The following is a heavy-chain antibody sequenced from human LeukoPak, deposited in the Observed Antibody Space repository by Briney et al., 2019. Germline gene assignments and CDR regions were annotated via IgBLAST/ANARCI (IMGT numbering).Heavy chain of an antibody. D-gene: IGHD1-26*01. V-gene: IGHV3-33*01. CDR2: IWYDGSNK. Sequence: GRSLRLSCAASGFTFSSYGMHWVRQAPGKGLEWVAVIWYDGSNKYYADSVKGRFTISRDNSKNTLYLQMNSLRAEDTAVYYCASLVGNNGDAFDIWGQGTMVTVSS. J-gene: IGHJ3*02. CDR3: ASLVGNNGDAFDI. CDR1: GFTFSSYG.